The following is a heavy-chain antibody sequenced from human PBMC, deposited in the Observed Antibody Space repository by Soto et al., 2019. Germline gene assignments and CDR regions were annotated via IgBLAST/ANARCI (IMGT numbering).Heavy chain of an antibody. CDR3: AKDGVLRFLEWLFPSYGMDV. CDR1: GFTFSSYG. V-gene: IGHV3-30*18. D-gene: IGHD3-3*01. CDR2: ISYDGSNK. Sequence: VGSLRLSCAASGFTFSSYGMHWVRQAPGKGLEWVAVISYDGSNKYYADSVKGRFTISRDNSKNTLYLQMNSLRAEDTAVYYCAKDGVLRFLEWLFPSYGMDVWGQGTTVTVSS. J-gene: IGHJ6*02.